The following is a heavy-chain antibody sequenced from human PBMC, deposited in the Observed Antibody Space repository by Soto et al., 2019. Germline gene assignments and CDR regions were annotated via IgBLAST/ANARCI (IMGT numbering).Heavy chain of an antibody. CDR1: GFTFSSYS. J-gene: IGHJ4*02. CDR3: ARGSRYCSGGSCYSSAYY. D-gene: IGHD2-15*01. Sequence: GGSLRLSCAASGFTFSSYSMNWVRQAPGKGLEWVSSISSSSSYIYYADSVKGRFTISRDNAKNSLYLQMNSLRAEDTAVYYCARGSRYCSGGSCYSSAYYWGQGTLVTVSS. CDR2: ISSSSSYI. V-gene: IGHV3-21*01.